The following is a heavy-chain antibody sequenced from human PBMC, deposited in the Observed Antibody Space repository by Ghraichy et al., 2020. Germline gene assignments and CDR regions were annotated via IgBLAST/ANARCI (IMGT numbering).Heavy chain of an antibody. D-gene: IGHD5-18*01. Sequence: GSLRLSCAVSGVSVRSTYWWTWVRPSPAKGLEWIGEAYHSGSSRYSPSLKSRVAISVDESRNPFSLRLNFLTAADTAVYYCARLPRSEYSYGSSGRFDSWGQGIRVTVSS. CDR2: AYHSGSS. V-gene: IGHV4-4*02. CDR3: ARLPRSEYSYGSSGRFDS. CDR1: GVSVRSTYW. J-gene: IGHJ5*01.